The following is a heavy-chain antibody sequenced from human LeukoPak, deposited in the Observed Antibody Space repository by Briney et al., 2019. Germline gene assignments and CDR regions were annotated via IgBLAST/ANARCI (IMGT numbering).Heavy chain of an antibody. CDR1: GDSVSSNSVT. J-gene: IGHJ5*02. Sequence: SQTLSLTCAISGDSVSSNSVTCNWIRQSPSRGLEWLGRTYYRSTWYNDYAVSVRGRITVNPDTSKNQFSLHLNSVTPEDTAVYYCARRLTQYDCFDPWDQGTLVTVSS. CDR2: TYYRSTWYN. D-gene: IGHD2-2*01. V-gene: IGHV6-1*01. CDR3: ARRLTQYDCFDP.